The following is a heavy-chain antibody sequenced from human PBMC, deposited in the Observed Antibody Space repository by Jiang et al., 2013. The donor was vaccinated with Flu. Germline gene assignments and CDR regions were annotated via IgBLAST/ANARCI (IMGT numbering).Heavy chain of an antibody. CDR3: ARGGRITMVQGAPRY. D-gene: IGHD3-10*01. V-gene: IGHV1-3*01. Sequence: CKASGYTFTSYAMHWVRQAPGQRLEWMGWINAGNGNTKYSQKFQGRVTITRDTSASTAYMELSSLRSEDTAVYYCARGGRITMVQGAPRYWGQGTLVTVSS. CDR1: GYTFTSYA. J-gene: IGHJ4*02. CDR2: INAGNGNT.